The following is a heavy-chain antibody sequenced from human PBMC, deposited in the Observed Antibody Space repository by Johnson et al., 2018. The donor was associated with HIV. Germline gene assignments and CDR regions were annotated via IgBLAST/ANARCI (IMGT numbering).Heavy chain of an antibody. CDR3: AKDNPVGATRGDAFDI. V-gene: IGHV3-64*01. J-gene: IGHJ3*02. CDR1: GFTFSSYT. CDR2: ISTNGGRT. D-gene: IGHD1-26*01. Sequence: VQLVESGGILVQPGGSLRLSCAASGFTFSSYTMYWVRQAPGKGLEYVSSISTNGGRTHYANSVKGRFTISRDNSKNTLYLQMNSLRAEDTAVYYCAKDNPVGATRGDAFDIWGQGTMVTVSS.